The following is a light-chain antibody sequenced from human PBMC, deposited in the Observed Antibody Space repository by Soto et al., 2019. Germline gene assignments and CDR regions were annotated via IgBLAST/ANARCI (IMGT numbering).Light chain of an antibody. CDR1: LPISNY. V-gene: IGKV1-27*01. CDR2: AAS. J-gene: IGKJ4*01. CDR3: QKYNSAPLT. Sequence: DIQRTQPPSSLSASVGDRVTTTGMASLPISNYLAWYQQKPLKIPNLLIYAASTLQAVVPSLFSGSGSGTDFTITISSLQPEDVAAYYCQKYNSAPLTVGGGTKVDIK.